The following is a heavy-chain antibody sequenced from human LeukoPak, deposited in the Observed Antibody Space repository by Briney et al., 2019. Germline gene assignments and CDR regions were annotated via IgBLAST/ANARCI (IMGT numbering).Heavy chain of an antibody. J-gene: IGHJ4*02. CDR2: INHSGST. CDR3: ARGRRPYYDFWSGYVYYFDY. D-gene: IGHD3-3*01. Sequence: PSETLSLTCAVYGGSFSGYYWSWIRQPPGKGLEWIGEINHSGSTNYNPSLKSRVTISVDTSKNQFSLKLSSVTAADTAVYYCARGRRPYYDFWSGYVYYFDYWGQGTLVTVSS. CDR1: GGSFSGYY. V-gene: IGHV4-34*01.